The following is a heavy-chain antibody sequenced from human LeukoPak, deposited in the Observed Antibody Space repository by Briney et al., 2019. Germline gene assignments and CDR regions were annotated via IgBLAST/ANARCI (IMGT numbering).Heavy chain of an antibody. D-gene: IGHD3-10*01. V-gene: IGHV3-66*01. Sequence: PGGSLRLSCAASGFTVSSNYMSWVRQAPGMGLEWVSVIYSGGSTYYADSVKGRFTISRDNSKNTLYLQMNSLRAEDTAVYYCARVNNGLWFGIDYWGQGTLVTVSS. CDR3: ARVNNGLWFGIDY. CDR1: GFTVSSNY. CDR2: IYSGGST. J-gene: IGHJ4*02.